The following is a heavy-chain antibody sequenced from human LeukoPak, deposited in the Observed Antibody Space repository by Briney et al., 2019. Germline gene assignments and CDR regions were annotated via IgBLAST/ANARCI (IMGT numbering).Heavy chain of an antibody. CDR1: GFTFRSYA. CDR3: AKSRGESRGASNY. D-gene: IGHD6-6*01. V-gene: IGHV3-23*01. J-gene: IGHJ4*02. CDR2: ISGSGDTT. Sequence: PGGSLRLSCAASGFTFRSYAMNWVRQAPGKGLEWVSFISGSGDTTYYADSVKGRFTISRDSSKNTLYLQMNSLRAEDTAVYYCAKSRGESRGASNYWGQGTLVTVSS.